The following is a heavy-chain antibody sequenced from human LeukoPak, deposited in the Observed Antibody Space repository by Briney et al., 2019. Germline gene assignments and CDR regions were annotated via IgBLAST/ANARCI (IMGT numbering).Heavy chain of an antibody. Sequence: ASVKVSCKASGYTFTAHYMHWVRQAPGQGLEWVGWINLSTGGTNYAQKFQGRVTMTRDASISTAYMELSRLTSDDTAVYYCAGGLYCSSTSCYRAYFDYWGQGTLVTVSS. CDR3: AGGLYCSSTSCYRAYFDY. V-gene: IGHV1-2*02. CDR1: GYTFTAHY. CDR2: INLSTGGT. J-gene: IGHJ4*02. D-gene: IGHD2-2*02.